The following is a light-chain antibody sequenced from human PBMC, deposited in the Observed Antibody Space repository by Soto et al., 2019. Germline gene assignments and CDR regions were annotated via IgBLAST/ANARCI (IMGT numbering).Light chain of an antibody. V-gene: IGKV3-15*01. CDR1: QSVSSN. J-gene: IGKJ1*01. CDR2: YAS. Sequence: EIVMTQSPATLSVSPGERATLSCRASQSVSSNLAWYQQKPGQAPRLLIYYASTRATGIPARFSGSGSGTEFTLTISSLQSEDFALYYCQQYNYWPRTFGQGTKVDIK. CDR3: QQYNYWPRT.